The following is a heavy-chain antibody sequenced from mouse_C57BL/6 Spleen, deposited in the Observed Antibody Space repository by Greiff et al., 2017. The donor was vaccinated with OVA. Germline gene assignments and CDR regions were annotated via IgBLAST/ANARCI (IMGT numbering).Heavy chain of an antibody. CDR1: GYTFTSYW. J-gene: IGHJ4*01. CDR3: ARMDDEYYYAMDY. CDR2: IDPNSGGT. Sequence: VKLQQPGAELVKPGASVKLSCKASGYTFTSYWMHWVKQRPGRGLEWIGRIDPNSGGTKYNEKFKSKATLTVDKPSSTAYMQLSSLTSEDSAVYYCARMDDEYYYAMDYWGQGTSVTVSS. V-gene: IGHV1-72*01. D-gene: IGHD2-12*01.